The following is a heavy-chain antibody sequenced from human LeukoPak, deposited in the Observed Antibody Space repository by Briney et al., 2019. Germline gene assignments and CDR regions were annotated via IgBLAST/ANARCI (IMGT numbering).Heavy chain of an antibody. CDR1: GDSISRHY. CDR3: TRLLNNDNAGDPDTFDI. D-gene: IGHD4-17*01. Sequence: PQTLSLTCSVAGDSISRHYWSWIRQPPGKGQEWIGYISYSGSTSYNPSFQSRVTISMEMSKTHFSLKLTSVTAADTAVYYCTRLLNNDNAGDPDTFDIWGPGTMVTASS. J-gene: IGHJ3*02. V-gene: IGHV4-59*08. CDR2: ISYSGST.